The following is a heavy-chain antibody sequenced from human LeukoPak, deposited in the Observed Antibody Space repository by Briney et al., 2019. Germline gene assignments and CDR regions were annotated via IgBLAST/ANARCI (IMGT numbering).Heavy chain of an antibody. Sequence: EASVKVSCKASGYTFTGYYMHWVRQAPGQGLEWMGWINPNSGGTNYAQKFQGRVTMTRDTSISTAYMELSRLRSDDTAAYYCARGVHYYDSSGYYYGAFDIWGQGTMVTVSS. CDR3: ARGVHYYDSSGYYYGAFDI. J-gene: IGHJ3*02. CDR1: GYTFTGYY. V-gene: IGHV1-2*02. CDR2: INPNSGGT. D-gene: IGHD3-22*01.